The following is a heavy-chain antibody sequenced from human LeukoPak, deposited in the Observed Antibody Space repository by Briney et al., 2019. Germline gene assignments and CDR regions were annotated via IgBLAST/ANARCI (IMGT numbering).Heavy chain of an antibody. V-gene: IGHV1-69*06. CDR3: ARGDISWRGLVCVAFDI. J-gene: IGHJ3*02. CDR2: TIPIFGTA. D-gene: IGHD6-19*01. CDR1: GGTFSSYA. Sequence: SVKVSCKASGGTFSSYAISWVRQAPGQGLEWMGGTIPIFGTANYAQKFQGRVTITADKSTSTAYMELSSLRSEDTAVYYCARGDISWRGLVCVAFDIWGQGTMVTVSS.